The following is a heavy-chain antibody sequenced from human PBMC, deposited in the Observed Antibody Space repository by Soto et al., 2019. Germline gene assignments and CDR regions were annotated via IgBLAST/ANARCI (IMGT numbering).Heavy chain of an antibody. D-gene: IGHD4-17*01. V-gene: IGHV3-74*03. CDR2: IHSDGSST. J-gene: IGHJ3*01. Sequence: EVQLVESGGGLVQPGESLRLSCAASGFTFSYYWMHWVRQAPGKGLVWVSRIHSDGSSTTYADSVKGRFTISRDNAMNTEYLPMNSLRAEDTAVYYCAREDGGAFDLWGQGTVVTVSS. CDR1: GFTFSYYW. CDR3: AREDGGAFDL.